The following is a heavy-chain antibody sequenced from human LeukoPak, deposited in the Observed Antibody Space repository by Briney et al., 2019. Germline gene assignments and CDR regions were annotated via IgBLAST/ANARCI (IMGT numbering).Heavy chain of an antibody. CDR1: GFTFRRYS. CDR3: ARVRGPTVLTMYFDY. Sequence: GGSLRLSCAASGFTFRRYSMSWVRQAPGKGLEWVSYISPGGSTIYYAASVKGRFSISRDDAKNSLYLQMNSLRDEDTAVYYCARVRGPTVLTMYFDYWGQGTLVTVSS. D-gene: IGHD4-17*01. J-gene: IGHJ4*02. CDR2: ISPGGSTI. V-gene: IGHV3-48*02.